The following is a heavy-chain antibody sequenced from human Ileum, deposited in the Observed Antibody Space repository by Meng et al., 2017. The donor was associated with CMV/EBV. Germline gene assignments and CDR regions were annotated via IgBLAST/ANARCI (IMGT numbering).Heavy chain of an antibody. V-gene: IGHV3-23*01. CDR1: GFTFSVYA. J-gene: IGHJ4*02. CDR3: AKALTTVVTLDY. D-gene: IGHD4-23*01. Sequence: SCEASGFTFSVYAINWVRQAPGKGLEWVAGISGSGSSTYYADSVKGRLTISRDNSKNTVYLQMNSLRVDDTAVYYCAKALTTVVTLDYWGQGTLVTVSS. CDR2: ISGSGSST.